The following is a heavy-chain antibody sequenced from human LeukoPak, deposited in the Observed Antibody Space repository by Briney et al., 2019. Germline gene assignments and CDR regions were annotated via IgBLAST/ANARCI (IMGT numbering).Heavy chain of an antibody. Sequence: PGGSLRLSCVGTGFTFSSYAMSWVRQAPGKGLEWVSAISGSGGSTYYADSVKGRFTISRDNSKNTLYLQMNSLRAEDTAVYYCAKDRYNWNDPFGYWGQGTLVTVSS. V-gene: IGHV3-23*01. CDR3: AKDRYNWNDPFGY. CDR1: GFTFSSYA. J-gene: IGHJ4*02. CDR2: ISGSGGST. D-gene: IGHD1-1*01.